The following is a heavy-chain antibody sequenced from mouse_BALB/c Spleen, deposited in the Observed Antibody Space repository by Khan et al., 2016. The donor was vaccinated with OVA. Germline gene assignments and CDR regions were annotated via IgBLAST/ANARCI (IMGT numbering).Heavy chain of an antibody. CDR2: ISYSGSN. J-gene: IGHJ4*01. V-gene: IGHV3-2*02. Sequence: EVQLQESGPGLVKPSQSLSLTCTVYGYSITSNYAWNWIRQFPGNKLEWMGYISYSGSNNYKASLKSRLSITRDTSKNQFFMLFNSVTTEDAATYYCARANYYEYALDYWGQGTSVTVSS. CDR3: ARANYYEYALDY. D-gene: IGHD1-1*01. CDR1: GYSITSNYA.